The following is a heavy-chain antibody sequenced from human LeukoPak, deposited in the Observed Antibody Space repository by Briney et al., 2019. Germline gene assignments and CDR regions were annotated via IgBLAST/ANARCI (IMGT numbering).Heavy chain of an antibody. D-gene: IGHD1-26*01. CDR3: ARRSGSYFDY. V-gene: IGHV5-51*01. CDR2: IHPGDSDT. J-gene: IGHJ4*02. CDR1: GYSFTNFW. Sequence: GESLKISCKGSGYSFTNFWIGWVRQMPGNGLEWMGIIHPGDSDTRYSPSFQGQVTISADKSISTAYLQWNSLKASDTAMYYCARRSGSYFDYWGQGTLVTVSS.